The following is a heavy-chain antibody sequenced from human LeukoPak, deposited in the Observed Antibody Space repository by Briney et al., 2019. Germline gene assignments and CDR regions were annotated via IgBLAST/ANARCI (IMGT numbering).Heavy chain of an antibody. Sequence: GGSLRLSCAASGFTFSNAWMNWVRQAPGKGLEWVGRIKSKTDGGTTDYAAPVKGRFTISRDDSKNTLYLQMNSLKTEDTAVYYCTTDSRDIVVVPAAMIPFDYWGQGTLVTVSS. V-gene: IGHV3-15*07. CDR3: TTDSRDIVVVPAAMIPFDY. J-gene: IGHJ4*02. CDR1: GFTFSNAW. CDR2: IKSKTDGGTT. D-gene: IGHD2-2*01.